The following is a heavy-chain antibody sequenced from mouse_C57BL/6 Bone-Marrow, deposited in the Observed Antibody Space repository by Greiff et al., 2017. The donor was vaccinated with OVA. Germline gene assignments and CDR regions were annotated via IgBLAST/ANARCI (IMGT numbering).Heavy chain of an antibody. CDR1: GFNIKDDY. D-gene: IGHD2-1*01. CDR3: TSYGNFDY. J-gene: IGHJ2*01. Sequence: VQLKQSGAELVRPGASVKLSCTASGFNIKDDYMHWVKQRPEQGLEWIGWIDPENGDTEYASKFEGKATIPADTSSNTAYLQLSSLTSEDTAVYDCTSYGNFDYWGQGTTLTVSS. CDR2: IDPENGDT. V-gene: IGHV14-4*01.